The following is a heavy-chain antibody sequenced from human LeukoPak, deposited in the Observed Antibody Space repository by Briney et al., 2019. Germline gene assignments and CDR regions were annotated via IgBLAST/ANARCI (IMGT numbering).Heavy chain of an antibody. CDR3: ARGPYSYDSSGAFDI. D-gene: IGHD3-22*01. V-gene: IGHV4-39*07. CDR1: GDSISRGSYY. CDR2: IYYTGNV. Sequence: SETLSLTCTVSGDSISRGSYYWTWLRQAPGKGLEWIGSIYYTGNVYYNPPLKSRVTISVDTSKNQFSLKLSSVTAADTAVYFCARGPYSYDSSGAFDIWGQGTMVTVSS. J-gene: IGHJ3*02.